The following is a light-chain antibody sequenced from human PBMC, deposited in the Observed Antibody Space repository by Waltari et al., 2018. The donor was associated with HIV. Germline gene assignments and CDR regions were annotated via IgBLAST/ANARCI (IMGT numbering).Light chain of an antibody. V-gene: IGLV1-44*01. CDR3: TTLDDSLNGPV. J-gene: IGLJ2*01. CDR2: SNK. Sequence: QSVLTQPPSVSGTPGQRVTISCPGSSSNIGANAVSCYQQSPGTAPKLLIYSNKQRPSGVPDRFSGSKSGTSASLAISGLQSEDEADYYCTTLDDSLNGPVFGGGTKVTVL. CDR1: SSNIGANA.